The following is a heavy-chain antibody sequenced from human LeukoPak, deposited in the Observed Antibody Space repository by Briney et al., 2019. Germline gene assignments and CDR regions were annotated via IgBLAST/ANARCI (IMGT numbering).Heavy chain of an antibody. CDR3: ARHSSGYYRGPDTQFDY. D-gene: IGHD3-22*01. J-gene: IGHJ4*02. Sequence: SETLSLTCAVSGASISGSGYYLGWIRQPPGKGLEWIGNIYYTGSTNYNPSLKSRVTISVDTSKNQFSLKLSSVTAADTAVYYCARHSSGYYRGPDTQFDYWGQGTLVTVSS. CDR1: GASISGSGYY. CDR2: IYYTGST. V-gene: IGHV4-39*07.